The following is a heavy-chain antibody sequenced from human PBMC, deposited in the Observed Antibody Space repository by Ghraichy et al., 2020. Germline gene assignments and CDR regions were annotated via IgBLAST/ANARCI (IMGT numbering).Heavy chain of an antibody. J-gene: IGHJ4*02. CDR1: GFTFSSYS. V-gene: IGHV3-21*01. Sequence: GGSLRLSCAASGFTFSSYSMNWVRQAPGKGLEWVSSISSSSSYIYYADSVKGRFTISRDNAKNSLYLQMNSLRAEDTAVYYCARFPVGATTWDYWGQGTLVTVSS. CDR3: ARFPVGATTWDY. CDR2: ISSSSSYI. D-gene: IGHD1-26*01.